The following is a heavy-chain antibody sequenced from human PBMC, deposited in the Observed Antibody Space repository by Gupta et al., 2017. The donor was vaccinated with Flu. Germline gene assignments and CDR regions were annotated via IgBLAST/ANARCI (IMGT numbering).Heavy chain of an antibody. Sequence: EVQLVESGGGLVQPGGSLRLSCAASGFTVSSNYMRWVRQAPGKGLEWVSVIYSGGSTYYADSVKGRFTISRDNSKNTLYLQMNRLRAEDTAVYYCARGDSPREYYFDYWGQGTLVTVSS. V-gene: IGHV3-66*02. CDR3: ARGDSPREYYFDY. D-gene: IGHD3-10*01. J-gene: IGHJ4*02. CDR1: GFTVSSNY. CDR2: IYSGGST.